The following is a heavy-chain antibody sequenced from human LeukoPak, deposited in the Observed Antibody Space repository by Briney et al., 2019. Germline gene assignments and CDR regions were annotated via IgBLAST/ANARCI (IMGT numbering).Heavy chain of an antibody. V-gene: IGHV3-21*01. CDR2: ISSSSSYI. Sequence: GGSLRLSCAASGFTFSSYSMNWVRQAPGKGLEWVSSISSSSSYIYYGDSVKGRFTISRDNAKNSLYLQMNSLRAEDTAVYYCARDYADGYNSNFDYWGQGTLVTVSS. CDR1: GFTFSSYS. J-gene: IGHJ4*02. D-gene: IGHD5-24*01. CDR3: ARDYADGYNSNFDY.